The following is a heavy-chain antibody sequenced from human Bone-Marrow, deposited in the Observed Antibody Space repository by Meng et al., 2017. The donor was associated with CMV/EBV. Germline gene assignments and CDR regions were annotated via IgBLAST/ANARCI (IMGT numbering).Heavy chain of an antibody. CDR3: ARDHREGAYFDY. CDR2: INPNSGDT. V-gene: IGHV1-2*02. Sequence: ASVKVSCKTSGYRFSDYFLHWVRQAPGQGPEWMGWINPNSGDTKYAQRFQGRVSMTRDASISTAYMELSRLRSDDTAVYYCARDHREGAYFDYWGQGTLVTVSS. J-gene: IGHJ4*02. CDR1: GYRFSDYF.